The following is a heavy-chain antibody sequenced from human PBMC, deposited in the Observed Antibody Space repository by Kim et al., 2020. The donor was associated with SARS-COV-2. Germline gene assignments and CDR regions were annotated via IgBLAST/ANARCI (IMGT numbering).Heavy chain of an antibody. V-gene: IGHV3-30*04. Sequence: GGSLRLSCAASGFTFSSYAMHWVRQAPGKGLEWVAVISYDGSNKYYADSVKGRFTISRDNSKNTLYVQMNSLRPEDTAVYHCAREAVKSSGWYDYWGQGT. J-gene: IGHJ4*02. CDR2: ISYDGSNK. CDR3: AREAVKSSGWYDY. D-gene: IGHD6-19*01. CDR1: GFTFSSYA.